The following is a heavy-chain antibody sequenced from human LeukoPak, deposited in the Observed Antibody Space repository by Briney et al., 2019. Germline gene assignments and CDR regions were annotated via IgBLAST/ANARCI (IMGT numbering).Heavy chain of an antibody. CDR1: GCSISSSSYY. J-gene: IGHJ4*02. CDR3: ARRTY. Sequence: SAESLSLTCTVSGCSISSSSYYWGWIRPPPGKGLEWFGSIYYSGSTYYNPSLKSRVTISVDTSKNQFSLKLSSVTAADTAVYYCARRTYWGQGSLVTVSS. V-gene: IGHV4-39*01. CDR2: IYYSGST.